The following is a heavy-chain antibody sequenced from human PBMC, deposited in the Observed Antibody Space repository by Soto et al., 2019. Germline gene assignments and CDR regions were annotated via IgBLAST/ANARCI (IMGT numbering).Heavy chain of an antibody. CDR3: VQTTGWPGFDF. Sequence: EVQLVESGGGLIQPGGSLRLSCAASGFAVSSKYMTWVRQAPGKGLEWVSVIYGGGTTYYADSVKGRFTISRDTSKNTLYLQMNSLRAEDTAVDYCVQTTGWPGFDFWGKGTLVTVSS. J-gene: IGHJ4*02. CDR1: GFAVSSKY. D-gene: IGHD6-19*01. V-gene: IGHV3-53*01. CDR2: IYGGGTT.